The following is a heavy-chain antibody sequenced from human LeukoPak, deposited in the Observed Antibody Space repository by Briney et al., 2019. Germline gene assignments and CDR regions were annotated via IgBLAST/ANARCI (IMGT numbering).Heavy chain of an antibody. J-gene: IGHJ4*02. CDR3: ATAYNWNDEIDY. V-gene: IGHV1-69*05. D-gene: IGHD1-20*01. Sequence: SVKVSCKASGGTFSSYAISWVRQAPGQGLEWMGGIIPIFGTANYAQKFQGRVTITTDESTSTAYMELSSLRSEDTAVYYCATAYNWNDEIDYWGQGTLVTVSS. CDR2: IIPIFGTA. CDR1: GGTFSSYA.